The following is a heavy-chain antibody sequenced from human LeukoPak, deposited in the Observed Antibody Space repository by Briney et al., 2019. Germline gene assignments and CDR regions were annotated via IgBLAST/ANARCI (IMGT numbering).Heavy chain of an antibody. V-gene: IGHV4-34*01. CDR3: ARGFGGSYENYYYYYGMDV. D-gene: IGHD1-26*01. CDR2: INHSGST. J-gene: IGHJ6*02. CDR1: GGSFSGHY. Sequence: PSETLSLTCAVYGGSFSGHYWSWIRQPPGKGLEWIGEINHSGSTNYNPSLKSRVTISVDTSKNQFSLKVSSVTAADTAVYYCARGFGGSYENYYYYYGMDVWGQGTTVTVSS.